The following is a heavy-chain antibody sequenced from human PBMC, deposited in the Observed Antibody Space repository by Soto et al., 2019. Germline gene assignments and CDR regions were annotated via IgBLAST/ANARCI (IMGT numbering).Heavy chain of an antibody. CDR2: ISYDGSNK. CDR3: AKVVLRYSSGWYDY. Sequence: PGGSLRLSCAASGFTFSSYGMHWVRQAPGKGLEWVAVISYDGSNKYYADSVKGRFTISRDNSKNTLYLQMNSLRAEDTDVYYCAKVVLRYSSGWYDYWGQGTLVPVSS. J-gene: IGHJ4*02. CDR1: GFTFSSYG. V-gene: IGHV3-30*18. D-gene: IGHD6-19*01.